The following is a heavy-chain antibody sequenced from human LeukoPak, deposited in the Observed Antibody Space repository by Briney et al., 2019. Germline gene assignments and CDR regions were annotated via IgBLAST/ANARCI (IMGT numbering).Heavy chain of an antibody. Sequence: ASVKVSCKASGYTFTGYYMHWVRQAPGQGLEWMGWINPNSGGTNYAQKFQGRVTMTRDTSIGTAYMELSRLSSDDTAVYYCARDGYYDFWSGYSLNWFDPWGQGTLVTVSS. CDR1: GYTFTGYY. CDR2: INPNSGGT. V-gene: IGHV1-2*02. D-gene: IGHD3-3*01. CDR3: ARDGYYDFWSGYSLNWFDP. J-gene: IGHJ5*02.